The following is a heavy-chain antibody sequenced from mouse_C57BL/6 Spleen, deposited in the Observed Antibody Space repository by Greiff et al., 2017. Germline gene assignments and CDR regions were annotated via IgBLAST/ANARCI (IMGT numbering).Heavy chain of an antibody. CDR1: GYAFSSSW. D-gene: IGHD2-4*01. Sequence: QVQLQQSGPELVKPGASVKISCKASGYAFSSSWMNWVKQRPGKGLEWIGRIYPGDGDTNYNGKFKGKATLTADKSSSTAYMQLSSLTSEDSAVXFCARSGYDYDVGYAMDYWGQGTSVTVSS. CDR3: ARSGYDYDVGYAMDY. CDR2: IYPGDGDT. V-gene: IGHV1-82*01. J-gene: IGHJ4*01.